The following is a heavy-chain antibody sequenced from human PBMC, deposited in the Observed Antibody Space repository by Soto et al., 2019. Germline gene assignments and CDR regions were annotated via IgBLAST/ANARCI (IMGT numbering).Heavy chain of an antibody. CDR3: ARERTYHGEGWFGP. CDR2: IDYTGKT. V-gene: IGHV4-39*02. J-gene: IGHJ5*02. Sequence: QLQLQESGPGLVKPSETLSLTCTVSGDSISSSSYYWGWIRQPPGKGLEWIGSIDYTGKTYYNPSLQNRVTISVDTSKKPFALRLSSVTAADTDVYYCARERTYHGEGWFGPWGPGTLVTVSS. D-gene: IGHD4-17*01. CDR1: GDSISSSSYY.